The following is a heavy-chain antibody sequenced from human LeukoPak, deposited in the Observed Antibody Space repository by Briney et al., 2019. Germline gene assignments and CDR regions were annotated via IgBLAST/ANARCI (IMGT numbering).Heavy chain of an antibody. V-gene: IGHV1-2*02. CDR3: ARGRGSGWSTFDY. CDR2: INPNSGGT. J-gene: IGHJ4*02. D-gene: IGHD6-19*01. Sequence: ASVKVSCKASGYTFTGYYMHWVRQAPGQGREWMGWINPNSGGTNYAQKFQGRVTMTRDTAISTAYMELSRLRSDDTAVYYGARGRGSGWSTFDYWGQGTLVTVSS. CDR1: GYTFTGYY.